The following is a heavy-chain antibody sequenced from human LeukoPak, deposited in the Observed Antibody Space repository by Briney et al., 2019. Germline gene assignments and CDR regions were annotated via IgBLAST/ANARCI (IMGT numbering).Heavy chain of an antibody. V-gene: IGHV3-74*01. CDR1: GFTFSSYW. Sequence: PGGSLRLSCAASGFTFSSYWMHWVRQAPGKGLVWVSRINSDGSSTSYADSVKGRFTISRDNAKNTLYLQMNSLRAEDTAVYYCASLESDDYGDYGAFDIWGQGTMVTVSS. D-gene: IGHD4-17*01. J-gene: IGHJ3*02. CDR3: ASLESDDYGDYGAFDI. CDR2: INSDGSST.